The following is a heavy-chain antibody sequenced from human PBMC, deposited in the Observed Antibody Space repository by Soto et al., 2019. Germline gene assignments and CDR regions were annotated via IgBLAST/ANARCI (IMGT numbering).Heavy chain of an antibody. J-gene: IGHJ6*02. CDR3: ARAQVDYDVLTGYSYYGLDV. CDR1: GGSVSSGSYY. V-gene: IGHV4-61*01. D-gene: IGHD3-9*01. CDR2: IYYSGST. Sequence: PLETLSLTCTVSGGSVSSGSYYWSWIRQPPGKGLEWIGYIYYSGSTNYNPSLKSRVTISVDTSKNQFSLKLSSVTAADTAVYYCARAQVDYDVLTGYSYYGLDVWGQGTTVTVSS.